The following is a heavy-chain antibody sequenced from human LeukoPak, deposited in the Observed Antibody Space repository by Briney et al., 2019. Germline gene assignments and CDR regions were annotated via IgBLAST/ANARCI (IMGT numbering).Heavy chain of an antibody. D-gene: IGHD2-21*02. V-gene: IGHV3-48*03. Sequence: PGGSLRLSCAASGFTFSSYEMNWVRQAPGKGLEWVSYISSSGSTIYYADSVKGRFTISRDNAKNSLYLQMNSLRAEDTAVYYCAKEHPHCGGDCPYFDYWGQGTLVTVSS. J-gene: IGHJ4*02. CDR1: GFTFSSYE. CDR2: ISSSGSTI. CDR3: AKEHPHCGGDCPYFDY.